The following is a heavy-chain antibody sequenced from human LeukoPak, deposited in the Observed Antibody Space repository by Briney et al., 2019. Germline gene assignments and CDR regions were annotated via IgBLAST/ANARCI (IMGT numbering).Heavy chain of an antibody. Sequence: ASVKVSCKASGYTFIGYFMRWVRQAPGQGLEWMGRINPNGGGTNYALSFQGRVTMTSDTSISTAYMELSRLTSDDTAVYYCARESRGAGNYYFDYWGQGTLVTVSS. CDR1: GYTFIGYF. CDR3: ARESRGAGNYYFDY. D-gene: IGHD3-10*01. CDR2: INPNGGGT. V-gene: IGHV1-2*06. J-gene: IGHJ4*02.